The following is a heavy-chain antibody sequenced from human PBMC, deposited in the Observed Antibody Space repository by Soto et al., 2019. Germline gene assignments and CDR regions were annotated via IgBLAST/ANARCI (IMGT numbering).Heavy chain of an antibody. Sequence: QLQESGPGLVKPSETLSLTCTVSGGSFTSTNYFWGWIRQPPGKGLEWIGYMYYNGNTFYSPSLQSRVTMAVDTSKRQFSLVLSSVTAADTAMYYCARLQLYDSRAAPTPIFHPWGLGAMVTVSS. V-gene: IGHV4-39*01. D-gene: IGHD3-22*01. J-gene: IGHJ1*01. CDR3: ARLQLYDSRAAPTPIFHP. CDR2: MYYNGNT. CDR1: GGSFTSTNYF.